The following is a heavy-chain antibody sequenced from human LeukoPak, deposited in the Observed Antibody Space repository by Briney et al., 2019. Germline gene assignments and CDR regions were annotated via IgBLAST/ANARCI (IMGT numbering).Heavy chain of an antibody. V-gene: IGHV1-2*02. CDR2: INPKSGGT. CDR1: GYTFTGFY. J-gene: IGHJ4*02. CDR3: AKDRGGWYLAYFFDF. Sequence: GASVKVSCKASGYTFTGFYMHRVRQAPGQGLEWMGWINPKSGGTNYAQKFQGRVTMTRDTSTSTAYMELSRLTSDDTAMYYCAKDRGGWYLAYFFDFWGQGSLVTVSS. D-gene: IGHD6-19*01.